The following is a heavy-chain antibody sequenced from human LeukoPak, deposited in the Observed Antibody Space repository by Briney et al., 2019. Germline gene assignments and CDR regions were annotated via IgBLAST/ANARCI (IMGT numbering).Heavy chain of an antibody. Sequence: GGSLRLSCAASGFTVSSNYMSWVRQAPGKGLEWVSVIYSGGYTYYADSVKGRFTISRDNSKNTLYLQMNSLRAEDTAVYYCASANSYDCGDYYFDYWGQGTLVTVSS. CDR3: ASANSYDCGDYYFDY. D-gene: IGHD4-17*01. V-gene: IGHV3-66*01. CDR1: GFTVSSNY. CDR2: IYSGGYT. J-gene: IGHJ4*02.